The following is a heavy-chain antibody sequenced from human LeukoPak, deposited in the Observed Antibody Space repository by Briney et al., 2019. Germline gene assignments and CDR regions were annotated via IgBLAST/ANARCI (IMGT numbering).Heavy chain of an antibody. V-gene: IGHV1-69*08. CDR3: ARVNLRGSNYNWFDP. CDR2: ITPVIETA. D-gene: IGHD3-10*01. Sequence: SVKVSCKASGGTFLSHTFSWVRQAPGHGLEWIGKITPVIETAKYAQTFQGRVSIYTDKDTTTVYMDLSGLRPDDTAEYYCARVNLRGSNYNWFDPWGQGTRVIVSS. CDR1: GGTFLSHT. J-gene: IGHJ5*02.